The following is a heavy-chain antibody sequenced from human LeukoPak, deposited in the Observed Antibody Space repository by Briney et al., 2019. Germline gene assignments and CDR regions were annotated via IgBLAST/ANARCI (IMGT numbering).Heavy chain of an antibody. CDR2: IYSSGST. CDR1: VYSISSGYY. D-gene: IGHD1-1*01. CDR3: ARHLSGTTMAHYFDF. V-gene: IGHV4-38-2*02. J-gene: IGHJ4*02. Sequence: SETLSLTCTVSVYSISSGYYWGWIRQSPGKGLEWLASIYSSGSTHSNPSLKSRVSISIDTSKNQFSLKLYSVTASDAAIYYCARHLSGTTMAHYFDFWGQGTLVTVSS.